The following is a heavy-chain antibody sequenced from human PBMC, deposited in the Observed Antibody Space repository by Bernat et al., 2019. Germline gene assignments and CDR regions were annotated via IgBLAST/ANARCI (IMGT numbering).Heavy chain of an antibody. Sequence: QVQLQQWGAGLLKPSETLSLTCAVYGGSFSGYYWSWIRQPPGKGLEWIGEINHSGSTNYNPSLKSRVTISVDTSKNQFALKLSSVTAADTAVYYCVRGRPLYCSGGSCYSRWFDPWGQGTLVTVSS. CDR2: INHSGST. V-gene: IGHV4-34*01. CDR1: GGSFSGYY. CDR3: VRGRPLYCSGGSCYSRWFDP. J-gene: IGHJ5*02. D-gene: IGHD2-15*01.